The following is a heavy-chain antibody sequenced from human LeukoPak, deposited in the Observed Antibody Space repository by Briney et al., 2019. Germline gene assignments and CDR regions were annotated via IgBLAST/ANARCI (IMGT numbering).Heavy chain of an antibody. J-gene: IGHJ4*02. V-gene: IGHV4-39*01. D-gene: IGHD5-12*01. CDR3: ARWGIVATSFDY. Sequence: SETLSLTCTVSGDSISSSSYYWGWIRQPPGKGLEWIGSIYYSGSTYYNPSLKSRVTISVDTSKNQFSLKLSSVTAADTAVYYCARWGIVATSFDYWGQGTLVAVSS. CDR2: IYYSGST. CDR1: GDSISSSSYY.